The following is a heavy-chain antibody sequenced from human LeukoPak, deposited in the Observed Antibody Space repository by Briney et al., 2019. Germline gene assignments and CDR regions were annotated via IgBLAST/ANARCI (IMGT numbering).Heavy chain of an antibody. CDR2: INPNTGNP. CDR3: ARDYYDFWSGYYYFDY. J-gene: IGHJ4*02. Sequence: GASVKVSCKASGYTFTNYAMNWVRQAPGQGLEWMGWINPNTGNPAYAQGFTGRFVFSLDTSVTTTYLQISGLKAEDTAVYYCARDYYDFWSGYYYFDYWGQGTLVTVSS. CDR1: GYTFTNYA. D-gene: IGHD3-3*01. V-gene: IGHV7-4-1*02.